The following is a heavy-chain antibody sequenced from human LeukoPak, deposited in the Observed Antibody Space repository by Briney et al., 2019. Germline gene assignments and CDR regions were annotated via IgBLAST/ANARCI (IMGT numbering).Heavy chain of an antibody. J-gene: IGHJ4*02. D-gene: IGHD4/OR15-4a*01. CDR2: IGPSNNYT. CDR1: GYTFTNFR. V-gene: IGHV1-18*01. Sequence: GASVKVSCKTSGYTFTNFRIHWVRQTPGQGFEWMGWIGPSNNYTEYEQKLQGRLTLTTDTSTTTAHMELRSLTFDDTAIYYCARDSHYGGHYAFFEHWGQGTLVTVSS. CDR3: ARDSHYGGHYAFFEH.